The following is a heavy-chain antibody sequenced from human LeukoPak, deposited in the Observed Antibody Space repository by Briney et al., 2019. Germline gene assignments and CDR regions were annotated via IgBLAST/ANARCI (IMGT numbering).Heavy chain of an antibody. V-gene: IGHV4-34*01. CDR2: INHSGST. Sequence: SETLSLTCAVYGGSFSGYYWSWVRQPPGKGLEWIGEINHSGSTNYNPSLKSRVTISVDTSKNQFSLNLSSVTAADTAVYYCAKLTTWGYFDYWGQGTLVTVSS. CDR1: GGSFSGYY. CDR3: AKLTTWGYFDY. J-gene: IGHJ4*02. D-gene: IGHD1-1*01.